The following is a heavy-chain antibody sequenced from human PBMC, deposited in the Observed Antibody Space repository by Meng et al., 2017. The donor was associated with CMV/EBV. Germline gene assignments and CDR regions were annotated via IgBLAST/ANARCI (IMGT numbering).Heavy chain of an antibody. D-gene: IGHD2-2*01. J-gene: IGHJ4*02. CDR1: GFTFGDYP. V-gene: IGHV3-49*04. CDR3: TREYELGYCSSTSCPYFDY. CDR2: NRSKAYGGTT. Sequence: GGSLRLSCTASGFTFGDYPMTWVRQAPGKGLEWVGFNRSKAYGGTTEYAASVKGRFTISRDDSKSSAYLQMNSLKTEDTAVYYCTREYELGYCSSTSCPYFDYWGQGTLVTVSS.